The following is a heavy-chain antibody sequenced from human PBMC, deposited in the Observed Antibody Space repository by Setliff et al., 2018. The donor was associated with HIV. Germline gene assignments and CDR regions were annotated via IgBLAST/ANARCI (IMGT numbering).Heavy chain of an antibody. CDR1: GGSISSAY. D-gene: IGHD6-13*01. V-gene: IGHV4-59*12. J-gene: IGHJ6*03. CDR3: AGGEVRSRYVSSRAPFYHYYYYMDV. CDR2: IYSGGIT. Sequence: TETLSLTCAVSGGSISSAYWSWVRQPPGKGLEWIGYIYSGGITKYNPSLKSRVTISVDTSKNQISLKLTSVTAADTAVYYCAGGEVRSRYVSSRAPFYHYYYYMDVWGKGTTVTVSS.